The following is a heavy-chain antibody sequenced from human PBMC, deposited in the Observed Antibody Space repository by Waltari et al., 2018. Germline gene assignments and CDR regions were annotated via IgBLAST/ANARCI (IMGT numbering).Heavy chain of an antibody. CDR3: ARVGGRTVWTHRGSFDP. Sequence: QVQLQESGPGLVKPSETLSLTCTVSGDSISTYCWSWIRQPPGKGLEWIGYFCNSGSTNYNPSLESRVIMSVDTSKNQFSLKLSSVTAADTAVYYCARVGGRTVWTHRGSFDPWGQGTLVTVSS. CDR2: FCNSGST. CDR1: GDSISTYC. J-gene: IGHJ5*02. V-gene: IGHV4-59*01. D-gene: IGHD3-16*01.